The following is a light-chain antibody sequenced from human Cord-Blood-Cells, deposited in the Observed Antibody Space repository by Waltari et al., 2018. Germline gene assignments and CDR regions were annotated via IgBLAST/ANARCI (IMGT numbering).Light chain of an antibody. CDR3: QQYYSYLT. Sequence: AIRMTQSPSSLPASTGDRVTITCRASQGISSYLAWYQQKPGKAPKLLIYAASTLQSGVPSRFSGSGSGTDFTLTISCLQSEDFATYYCQQYYSYLTFGGGTKVEIK. J-gene: IGKJ4*01. CDR2: AAS. CDR1: QGISSY. V-gene: IGKV1-8*01.